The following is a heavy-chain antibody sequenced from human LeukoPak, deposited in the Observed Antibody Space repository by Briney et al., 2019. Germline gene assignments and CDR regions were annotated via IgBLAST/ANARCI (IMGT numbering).Heavy chain of an antibody. Sequence: SETLSLTCTVSGDSISSYYWSWIRQPPGKGLEWIGYIYYTGSTIYSPSLKSRVTISVDTSKNQFSLKLSSVTAADTAVYYCARSITMIVVVIKNWFDPWGQGTLVTVSS. CDR2: IYYTGST. CDR3: ARSITMIVVVIKNWFDP. D-gene: IGHD3-22*01. J-gene: IGHJ5*02. CDR1: GDSISSYY. V-gene: IGHV4-59*12.